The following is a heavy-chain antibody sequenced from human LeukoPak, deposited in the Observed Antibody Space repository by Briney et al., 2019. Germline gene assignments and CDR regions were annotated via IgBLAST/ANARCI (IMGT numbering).Heavy chain of an antibody. Sequence: ASVKVSCKASGGTFSSYAISWVRQAPGQGLEWMAWISAYNGNTNYAQKLQGRVTMTTDTSTSTAYMELRSLRSDDTAVYYCARDQRIAAAGKPGYWGQGTLVTVSS. V-gene: IGHV1-18*01. J-gene: IGHJ4*02. CDR3: ARDQRIAAAGKPGY. D-gene: IGHD6-13*01. CDR1: GGTFSSYA. CDR2: ISAYNGNT.